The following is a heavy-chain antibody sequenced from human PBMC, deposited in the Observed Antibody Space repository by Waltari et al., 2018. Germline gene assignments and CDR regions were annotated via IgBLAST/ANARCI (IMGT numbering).Heavy chain of an antibody. Sequence: QVQLQESGPGLVKPSETLSLTCTVSGYSISSGYYWGWIRQPPGKGLEWIGSIYHSGSTYYNPSLKSRVTISVDTSKTQFSLKLSSMTAADTAVYYCAKYSGYDFDYWGQGTLVTVSS. CDR1: GYSISSGYY. J-gene: IGHJ4*02. D-gene: IGHD5-12*01. V-gene: IGHV4-38-2*02. CDR3: AKYSGYDFDY. CDR2: IYHSGST.